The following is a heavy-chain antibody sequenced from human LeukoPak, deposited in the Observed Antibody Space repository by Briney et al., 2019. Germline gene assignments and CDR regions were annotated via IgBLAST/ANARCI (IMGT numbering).Heavy chain of an antibody. CDR1: GYTFTSYY. Sequence: GASVKVSCKASGYTFTSYYMHWVRQAPGQGLEWMGIINPSGGSTSYAQKFQGRVTMTRDTSISTAYMELSRLRSDDTAVYYCARGPSYGVFNYYYYYMDVWGKGTTVTVSS. D-gene: IGHD5-18*01. V-gene: IGHV1-46*01. CDR3: ARGPSYGVFNYYYYYMDV. J-gene: IGHJ6*03. CDR2: INPSGGST.